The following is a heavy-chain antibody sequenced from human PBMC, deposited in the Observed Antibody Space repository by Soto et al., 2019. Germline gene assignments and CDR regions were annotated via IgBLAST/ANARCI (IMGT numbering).Heavy chain of an antibody. CDR1: GGTFSRYA. D-gene: IGHD3-9*01. Sequence: QVQLVQSGAEVKKPGSSVKVSCKGSGGTFSRYAISWVRQAPGQGLEWMGGIIPIFGTTNYAQKFQGRVTISAEKSTSTAFMELSSLGSEDTAVYYCARESDILVGFDPWGQGTLVTVSS. CDR2: IIPIFGTT. J-gene: IGHJ5*02. CDR3: ARESDILVGFDP. V-gene: IGHV1-69*06.